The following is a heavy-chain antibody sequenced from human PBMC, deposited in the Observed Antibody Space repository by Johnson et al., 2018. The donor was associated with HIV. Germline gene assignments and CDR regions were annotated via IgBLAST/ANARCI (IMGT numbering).Heavy chain of an antibody. V-gene: IGHV3-13*01. Sequence: VQLVESGGGLVQPGGSLRLSCAASRFTFSSYDLHWVRQATGKGLEWVSAIGTAGDRYYPGSVKSRFTISRENAKNSLYLQMSSLSAGDTAVYYCARRADAFDIWGQGTMVTDSS. CDR1: RFTFSSYD. CDR3: ARRADAFDI. J-gene: IGHJ3*02. CDR2: IGTAGDR.